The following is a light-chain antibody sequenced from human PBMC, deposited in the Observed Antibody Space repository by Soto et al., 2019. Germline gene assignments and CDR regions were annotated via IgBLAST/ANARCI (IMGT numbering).Light chain of an antibody. CDR3: QQLNTYPLT. CDR1: QGISSY. J-gene: IGKJ4*01. Sequence: DIQMTQSPSSLSASVGDRVTITCQASQGISSYLAWYQQKPGKAPKLLIYAASTLQSGVPSRFSGSESGTEFTLTISSLQPEDFATYYCQQLNTYPLTFGGGTKVDIK. CDR2: AAS. V-gene: IGKV1-9*01.